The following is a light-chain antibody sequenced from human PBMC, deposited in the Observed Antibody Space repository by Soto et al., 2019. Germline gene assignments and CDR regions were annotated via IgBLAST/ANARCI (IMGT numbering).Light chain of an antibody. CDR3: QQYNSYPIT. CDR2: DAS. Sequence: PSTLSASVGDRVTITCRASQSISSWLAWYQQKPGKAPKLLIYDASSLESGVPSRFSGSGSGTEFTLTISSLQPDDFATYYCQQYNSYPITFGQGTRLEIK. J-gene: IGKJ5*01. V-gene: IGKV1-5*01. CDR1: QSISSW.